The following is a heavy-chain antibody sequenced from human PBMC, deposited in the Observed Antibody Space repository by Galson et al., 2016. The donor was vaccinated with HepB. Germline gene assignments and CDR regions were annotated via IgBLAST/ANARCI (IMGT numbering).Heavy chain of an antibody. D-gene: IGHD4-17*01. V-gene: IGHV1-2*02. CDR3: AREAKPYGDIDY. CDR1: GYTFSGFY. J-gene: IGHJ4*02. Sequence: SVKVSCKASGYTFSGFYIHWVRQAPGQGLEWMGWINPNSGVTTYAQKSQGRVTMTRDTSISTVYMELSSLRCDDTAMYYCAREAKPYGDIDYWGQGALVIVSS. CDR2: INPNSGVT.